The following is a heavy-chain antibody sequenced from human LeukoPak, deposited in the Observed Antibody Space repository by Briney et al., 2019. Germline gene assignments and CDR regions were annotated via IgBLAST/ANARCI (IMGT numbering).Heavy chain of an antibody. D-gene: IGHD2-8*02. CDR3: ARGGVGQNNWFDP. CDR1: GGSISSDGYY. Sequence: SETLSLTCTVYGGSISSDGYYWNWIRQHPGEGLEWIGYIYYSGRTYYNPSLKSRVTISVDTSKNQFSLKLSSVTAADTAVYYCARGGVGQNNWFDPWGQGTLVTVSS. J-gene: IGHJ5*02. V-gene: IGHV4-31*03. CDR2: IYYSGRT.